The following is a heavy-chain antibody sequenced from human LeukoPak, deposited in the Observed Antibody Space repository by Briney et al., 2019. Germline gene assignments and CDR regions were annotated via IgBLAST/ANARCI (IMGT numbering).Heavy chain of an antibody. J-gene: IGHJ4*02. Sequence: GGSLRLSCAASGFTLSSYAMNWVRQAPGKGLEWVSAISGSGGSTYYADSVKGRFTISRDNSKNTLYLQMNSLRAEDTAVYYCAKDSSGWYWVFFDYWGQGTLVTVSS. CDR3: AKDSSGWYWVFFDY. D-gene: IGHD6-19*01. CDR2: ISGSGGST. CDR1: GFTLSSYA. V-gene: IGHV3-23*01.